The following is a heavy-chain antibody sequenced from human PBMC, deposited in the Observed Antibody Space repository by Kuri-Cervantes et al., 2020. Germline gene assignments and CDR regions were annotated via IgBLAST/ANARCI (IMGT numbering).Heavy chain of an antibody. V-gene: IGHV1-2*04. D-gene: IGHD6-19*01. CDR2: INPNSGGT. Sequence: ASVKVSCKASGYTFTGYYMHWVRQAPGQGLEWMGWINPNSGGTNYAQKFQGWVTMTRDTSISTAYMELSRLRSDDTAVYYCARGIAVARHYYYYMDVWGKGTTVTVSS. CDR3: ARGIAVARHYYYYMDV. CDR1: GYTFTGYY. J-gene: IGHJ6*03.